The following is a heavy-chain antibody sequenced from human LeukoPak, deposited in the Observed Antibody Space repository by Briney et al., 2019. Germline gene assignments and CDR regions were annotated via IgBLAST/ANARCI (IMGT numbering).Heavy chain of an antibody. CDR1: GGSISSSNW. V-gene: IGHV4-4*02. Sequence: SETLFLTCAVSGGSISSSNWWSWVRQPPGKGLEWIGEIYHSGSTNYNPSLKSRVTISLDKSKNQFSLKLTSVTAADTAVYYCVKAAVAVDYWGQGTLVTVSS. J-gene: IGHJ4*02. CDR2: IYHSGST. D-gene: IGHD6-19*01. CDR3: VKAAVAVDY.